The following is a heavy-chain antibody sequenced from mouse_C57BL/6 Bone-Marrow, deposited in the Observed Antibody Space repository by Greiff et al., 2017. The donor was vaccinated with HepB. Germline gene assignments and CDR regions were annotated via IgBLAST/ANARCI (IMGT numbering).Heavy chain of an antibody. CDR1: GFTFSDYY. V-gene: IGHV5-12*01. J-gene: IGHJ3*01. D-gene: IGHD3-3*01. CDR2: ISNGGGST. Sequence: EVKLVESGGGLVQPGGSLKLSCAASGFTFSDYYMYWVRQTPEKRLEWVAYISNGGGSTYYPDTVKGRFTISRDNAKNTLYLQMSRLKSEDTAMYYCARHRGFAYWGQGTLVTVSA. CDR3: ARHRGFAY.